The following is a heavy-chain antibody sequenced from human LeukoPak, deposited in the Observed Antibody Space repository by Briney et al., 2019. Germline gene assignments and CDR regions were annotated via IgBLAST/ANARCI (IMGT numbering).Heavy chain of an antibody. Sequence: SVKVSCKASGGTFSSYAISWVRQAPGQGLEWMGGIIPIFGTANYAQKLQGRVTMTTDTSTSTAYMELRSLRSDDTAVYYCARERDGYNIKPFFDYWGQGTLVTVSS. CDR3: ARERDGYNIKPFFDY. D-gene: IGHD5-24*01. V-gene: IGHV1-69*05. J-gene: IGHJ4*02. CDR1: GGTFSSYA. CDR2: IIPIFGTA.